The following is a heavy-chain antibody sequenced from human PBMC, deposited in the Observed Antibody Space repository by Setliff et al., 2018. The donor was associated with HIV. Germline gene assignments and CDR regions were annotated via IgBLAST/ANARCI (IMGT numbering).Heavy chain of an antibody. J-gene: IGHJ6*03. D-gene: IGHD6-25*01. CDR1: DYSISSGYY. Sequence: KASETLSLTCAVSDYSISSGYYWGWIRQPPGKGLEWIGSIYYSGSTYYNPSLKSRVTISVDTSKNQLSLKLSSVTAADTAVYYCARARPYYYYYMDVWGKGTTVTVSS. CDR3: ARARPYYYYYMDV. V-gene: IGHV4-38-2*01. CDR2: IYYSGST.